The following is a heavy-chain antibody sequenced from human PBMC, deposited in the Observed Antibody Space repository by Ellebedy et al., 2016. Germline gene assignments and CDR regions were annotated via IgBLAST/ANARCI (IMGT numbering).Heavy chain of an antibody. Sequence: ASVKVSCXASGYTFTGYYMHWVRQAPGQGLEWMGWINPNSGGTNYAQKFQGRVTMTRDTSISTAYMELSRLRSDDTAVYYCARDPGSRLSSANYYYYGMDVWGQGTTVTVSS. CDR2: INPNSGGT. CDR1: GYTFTGYY. D-gene: IGHD3-16*01. V-gene: IGHV1-2*02. J-gene: IGHJ6*02. CDR3: ARDPGSRLSSANYYYYGMDV.